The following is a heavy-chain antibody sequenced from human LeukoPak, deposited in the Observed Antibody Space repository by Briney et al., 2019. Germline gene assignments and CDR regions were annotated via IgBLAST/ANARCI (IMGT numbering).Heavy chain of an antibody. CDR3: ARPRQDTYYYYYYMDV. V-gene: IGHV1-46*01. J-gene: IGHJ6*03. CDR1: GYTFTSYY. CDR2: INPSGGST. Sequence: ASVKVSCKASGYTFTSYYMHWVRQAPGQGLEWMGIINPSGGSTSYAQKFQGRVTMTTDTSTSTAYMELRSLRSDDTAVYYCARPRQDTYYYYYYMDVWGKGTTVTVSS.